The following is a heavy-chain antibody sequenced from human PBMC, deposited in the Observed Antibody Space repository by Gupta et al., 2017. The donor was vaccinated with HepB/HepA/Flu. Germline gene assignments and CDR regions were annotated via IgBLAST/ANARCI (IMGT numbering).Heavy chain of an antibody. CDR2: IGSDFST. CDR3: AKDFHFWSAMDG. V-gene: IGHV3-23*01. D-gene: IGHD3-3*02. J-gene: IGHJ6*03. CDR1: RFPFSSYA. Sequence: EVQLLESGGGLVQPGGSLRLSCAASRFPFSSYAMDWVRQAPGKGLEWVAGIGSDFSTHYADSVKGRFAISRGNLKNTLHLQMNSLRADDTALYYCAKDFHFWSAMDGCCIVTTVTVPS.